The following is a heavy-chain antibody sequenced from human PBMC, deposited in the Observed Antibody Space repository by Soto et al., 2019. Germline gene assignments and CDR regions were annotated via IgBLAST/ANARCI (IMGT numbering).Heavy chain of an antibody. D-gene: IGHD3-10*01. CDR1: GFTFGNYE. CDR2: ISSGGSAI. V-gene: IGHV3-48*03. CDR3: ARGFRYYYGADV. Sequence: GGSLRLSCAASGFTFGNYEFNWVRQAPGKGLEWVSYISSGGSAIYYADSVKGRFTTSRDNAKNSMYLQMNSLRAEDTAVYYCARGFRYYYGADVWGQGTTVTVSS. J-gene: IGHJ6*02.